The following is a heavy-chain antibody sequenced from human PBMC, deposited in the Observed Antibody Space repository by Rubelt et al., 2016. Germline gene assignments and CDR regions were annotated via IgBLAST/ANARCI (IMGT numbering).Heavy chain of an antibody. CDR2: ITSSSSYI. Sequence: EVQLVESGGGLIQPGGSLRLSCAASGFTVSSTYMSWVRQAPGKGLEWVSCITSSSSYIYYADSVKGRFTISRDNAKHSLYLQMNSLRVEDTAVYYCAKDFTQNWFDPWGQGTLVTVSS. CDR3: AKDFTQNWFDP. V-gene: IGHV3-21*04. D-gene: IGHD2-15*01. J-gene: IGHJ5*02. CDR1: GFTVSSTY.